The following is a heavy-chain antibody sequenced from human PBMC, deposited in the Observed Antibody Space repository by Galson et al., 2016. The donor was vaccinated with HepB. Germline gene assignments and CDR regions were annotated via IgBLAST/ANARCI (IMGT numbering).Heavy chain of an antibody. D-gene: IGHD2-2*01. CDR1: GGSVTGSSHY. CDR3: SRLPAAMIRFGSFDP. Sequence: ETLSLTCTVSGGSVTGSSHYWGWIRQPPGKGLEWIGNIYYSGSTYNNPSLQSRVTMSVDTSKNQFSLKLNSVTAADTAVYYFSRLPAAMIRFGSFDPWGQGTLVTASS. J-gene: IGHJ5*02. V-gene: IGHV4-39*01. CDR2: IYYSGST.